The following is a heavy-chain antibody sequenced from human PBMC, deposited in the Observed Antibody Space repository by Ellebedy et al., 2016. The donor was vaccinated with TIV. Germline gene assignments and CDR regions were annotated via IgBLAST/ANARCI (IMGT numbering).Heavy chain of an antibody. CDR1: GGSISSYY. J-gene: IGHJ5*02. CDR2: IYYSGST. CDR3: ARADGSGSYNWFDP. D-gene: IGHD3-10*01. V-gene: IGHV4-59*08. Sequence: MPSETLSLTCTVSGGSISSYYWSWIRQPPGKGLEWIGYIYYSGSTNYNPSLKSRVTISVDTSKNQFSLKLSSVTAADTAVYYCARADGSGSYNWFDPWGQGTLVTVSS.